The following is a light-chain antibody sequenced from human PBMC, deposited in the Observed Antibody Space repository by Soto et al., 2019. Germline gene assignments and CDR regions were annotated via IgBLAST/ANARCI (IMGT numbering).Light chain of an antibody. CDR3: QQRGNWPIT. CDR1: QGVSSY. CDR2: DAS. Sequence: EIVLTQSPATLSLSPGERATLSCRASQGVSSYLAWYQQKPGQAPRLLIYDASTRAAGIPARFSGSGSGTDFTLTISSLEPEDFAVYYCQQRGNWPITFGGGTKVEIK. V-gene: IGKV3-11*01. J-gene: IGKJ4*01.